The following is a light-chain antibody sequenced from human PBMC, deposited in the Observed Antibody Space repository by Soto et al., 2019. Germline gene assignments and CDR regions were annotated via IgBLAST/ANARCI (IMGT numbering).Light chain of an antibody. Sequence: IFLTQSPGSLSVSSGERATLSCRASQTVRSSYLAWYQQRPGQPPKLLIDGAFNRAIGTPDRCIGSESGRDYNLTISRLDPADSAVDYCQQYGDSINFGGGTKVEI. CDR3: QQYGDSIN. V-gene: IGKV3-20*01. CDR1: QTVRSSY. J-gene: IGKJ4*01. CDR2: GAF.